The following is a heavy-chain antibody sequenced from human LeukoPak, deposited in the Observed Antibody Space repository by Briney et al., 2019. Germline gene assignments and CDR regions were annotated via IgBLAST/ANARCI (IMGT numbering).Heavy chain of an antibody. D-gene: IGHD2-15*01. CDR2: INPNSGGT. CDR3: ARDHQRYCSGGSCYSDNWFDP. J-gene: IGHJ5*02. V-gene: IGHV1-2*02. Sequence: GASVKVSCKASGYTFTGYYMHWVRQAPGQGLEWMGWINPNSGGTNYAQKSQGRVTMTRDTSISTAYMELSRLRSDDTAVYYCARDHQRYCSGGSCYSDNWFDPWGQGTLVTVSS. CDR1: GYTFTGYY.